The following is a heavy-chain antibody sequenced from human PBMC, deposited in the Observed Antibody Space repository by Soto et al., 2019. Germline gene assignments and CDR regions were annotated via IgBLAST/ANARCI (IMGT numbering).Heavy chain of an antibody. CDR1: GGTFSSYT. V-gene: IGHV1-69*02. J-gene: IGHJ6*03. Sequence: GASVKVCCKASGGTFSSYTIRWVRQAPGQGLEWMGRIIPILGIANYAQKFQGRVTITADKSTSTAYMELSSLRSEDTAVYYCARAPYYYYMDVWGKGTTVTVSS. CDR3: ARAPYYYYMDV. CDR2: IIPILGIA.